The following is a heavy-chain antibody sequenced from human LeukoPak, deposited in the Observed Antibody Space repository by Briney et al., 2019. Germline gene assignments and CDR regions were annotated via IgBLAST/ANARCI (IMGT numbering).Heavy chain of an antibody. CDR3: AKDFSVHSYGHFDAFDI. CDR1: GFTFSSYA. Sequence: PGGSLRLSCAASGFTFSSYAMSWVRQAPGKGLEWVSAISGSGGSTYYADSVKGRFTISRDNSKNTLYLQMNSLRAEDTAVYYCAKDFSVHSYGHFDAFDIWGQGTMVTVSS. D-gene: IGHD5-18*01. V-gene: IGHV3-23*01. CDR2: ISGSGGST. J-gene: IGHJ3*02.